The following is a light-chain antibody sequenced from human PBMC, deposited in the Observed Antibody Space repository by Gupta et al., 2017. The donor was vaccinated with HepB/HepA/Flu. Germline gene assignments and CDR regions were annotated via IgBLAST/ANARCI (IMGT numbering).Light chain of an antibody. CDR2: QDS. J-gene: IGLJ2*01. CDR3: QAWDSSTAFG. CDR1: KLGDKY. Sequence: SYELTQPPSVSVSPGQTASITCSGDKLGDKYACWYQQKPGQSPVLVIYQDSKRPSGIPERFSGSNSGNTATLTISGTQAMDEADYYCQAWDSSTAFGFGGGTKLTGL. V-gene: IGLV3-1*01.